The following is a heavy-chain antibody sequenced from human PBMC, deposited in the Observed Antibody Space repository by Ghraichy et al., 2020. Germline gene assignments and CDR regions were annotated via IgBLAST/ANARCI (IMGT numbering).Heavy chain of an antibody. Sequence: SETLSLTCTVSGGSISSYYWSWIRQPPGKGLEWIGYIYYSGSTNYNPSLKSRVTISVDTSKNQFSLKLNSVTAADTAVYYCARDGGVVNVRDAFDIWGQGTMVTVSS. D-gene: IGHD4-23*01. V-gene: IGHV4-59*01. CDR1: GGSISSYY. CDR2: IYYSGST. CDR3: ARDGGVVNVRDAFDI. J-gene: IGHJ3*02.